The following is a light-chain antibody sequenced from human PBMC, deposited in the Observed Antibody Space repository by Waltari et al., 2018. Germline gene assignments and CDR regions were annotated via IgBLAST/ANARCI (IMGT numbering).Light chain of an antibody. V-gene: IGLV3-19*01. Sequence: SSDLTQAPSLSVALGQTVRITCQGDSLRRSYASWYQQRPGQAPILVLYGPDNRPSGIPDRFSGSTSGNTASLTITGAQAEDEADYYCHSRETFSTRLFGGGTRLTV. J-gene: IGLJ2*01. CDR1: SLRRSY. CDR3: HSRETFSTRL. CDR2: GPD.